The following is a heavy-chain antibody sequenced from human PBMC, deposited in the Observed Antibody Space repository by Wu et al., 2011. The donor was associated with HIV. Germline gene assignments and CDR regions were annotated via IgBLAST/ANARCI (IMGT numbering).Heavy chain of an antibody. CDR1: GYTFTSYD. V-gene: IGHV1-8*02. CDR2: MNPNSGNT. J-gene: IGHJ6*03. D-gene: IGHD3-3*01. Sequence: QVQLVQSGAEVKKPGASVKVSCKASGYTFTSYDINWVRQATGQGLEWMGWMNPNSGNTNYAQKFQGRVTMTRNTSISTAYMELRSLRSEDTAVYYCARGGIWSGSNYYFYYYMDVVGQRDHGHRXL. CDR3: ARGGIWSGSNYYFYYYMDV.